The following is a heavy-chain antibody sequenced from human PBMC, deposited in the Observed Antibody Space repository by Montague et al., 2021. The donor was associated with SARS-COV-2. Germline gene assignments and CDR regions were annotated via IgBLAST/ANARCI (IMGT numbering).Heavy chain of an antibody. V-gene: IGHV3-30*04. J-gene: IGHJ3*01. Sequence: SLRLSCAASGFIFSNFAFNWVRQAPGKGLEWLANITHDGIDKFYADSVKGRFTISRDNAKNILYLRMNSLTPEDTAVYYCARERVPPDYGVAFDLWGQGTLVTVSS. CDR1: GFIFSNFA. CDR3: ARERVPPDYGVAFDL. D-gene: IGHD4/OR15-4a*01. CDR2: ITHDGIDK.